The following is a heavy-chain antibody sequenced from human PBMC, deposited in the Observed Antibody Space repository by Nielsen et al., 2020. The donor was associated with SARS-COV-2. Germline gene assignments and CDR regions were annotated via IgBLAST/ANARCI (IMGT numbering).Heavy chain of an antibody. CDR2: IYYSGDT. CDR3: ARATYGSGSYSLRGEIPYNYYYVDV. J-gene: IGHJ6*03. D-gene: IGHD3-10*01. Sequence: RQAPGKGLEWIGYIYYSGDTNFNPSLQSRVTISLDTSMNQFSLRLKSVTAADTAVYYCARATYGSGSYSLRGEIPYNYYYVDVWGKGTTVTVSS. V-gene: IGHV4-59*01.